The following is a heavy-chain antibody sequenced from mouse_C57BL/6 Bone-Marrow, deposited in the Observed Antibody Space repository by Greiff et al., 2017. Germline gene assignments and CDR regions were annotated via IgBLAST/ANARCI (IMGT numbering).Heavy chain of an antibody. V-gene: IGHV1-15*01. CDR3: TRYGSSYCWFAY. J-gene: IGHJ3*01. Sequence: QVQLQQSGAELVRPGASVTLSCKASGYTFTDYEMHWVKQTPVHGLEWIGAIDPETGGTAYNQKVKGKAILTADKSSSTAYMALRSLTSEDSAVYYCTRYGSSYCWFAYWGQGTLVTVSA. CDR1: GYTFTDYE. D-gene: IGHD1-1*01. CDR2: IDPETGGT.